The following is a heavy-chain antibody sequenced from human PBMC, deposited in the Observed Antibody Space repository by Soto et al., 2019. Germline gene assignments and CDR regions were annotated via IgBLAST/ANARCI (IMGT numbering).Heavy chain of an antibody. Sequence: EVQLVESGGGLVQPGGSLRLSCAASGFTFSSYRMNWVRQAPGKGLEWISYISSTSSTIYYADSVKGRFTISRDNAKNSLYLQMNSLRAEDTAVYYCARAGDYYYYMDVWGKGTTVTVSS. J-gene: IGHJ6*03. CDR3: ARAGDYYYYMDV. D-gene: IGHD6-19*01. V-gene: IGHV3-48*01. CDR2: ISSTSSTI. CDR1: GFTFSSYR.